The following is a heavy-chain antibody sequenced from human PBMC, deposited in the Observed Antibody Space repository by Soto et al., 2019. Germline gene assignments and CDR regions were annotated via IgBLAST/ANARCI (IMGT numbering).Heavy chain of an antibody. J-gene: IGHJ4*02. CDR2: IYSGGST. V-gene: IGHV3-66*01. CDR3: ARDRGAVAVFDY. D-gene: IGHD6-19*01. CDR1: GFTVISNY. Sequence: EVQLVESGGGWFRPGGSLRFSCAPPGFTVISNYMSWVGQAPGTGLEWVSVIYSGGSTYYADSVKGRLTTSRDNSNNTLYLQMNSLRAEDTAVYYCARDRGAVAVFDYWGQGTLVTVSS.